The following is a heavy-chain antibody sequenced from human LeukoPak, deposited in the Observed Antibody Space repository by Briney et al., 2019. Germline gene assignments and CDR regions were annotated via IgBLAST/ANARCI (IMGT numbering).Heavy chain of an antibody. J-gene: IGHJ4*02. CDR2: IKEDGSEQ. D-gene: IGHD4-17*01. CDR1: GFTLSTYW. V-gene: IGHV3-7*04. CDR3: ARGMTTEY. Sequence: GGSLRLSCAASGFTLSTYWMTWVRQAPGKGLEWVANIKEDGSEQYYVDSVKGRFTISRDNAENSLFLQMNSLRAEDTAVYYCARGMTTEYWGQETLVTVSS.